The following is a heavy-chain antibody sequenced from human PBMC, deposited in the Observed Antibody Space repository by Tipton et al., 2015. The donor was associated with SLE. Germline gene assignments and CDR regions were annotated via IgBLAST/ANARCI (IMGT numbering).Heavy chain of an antibody. CDR2: INHSGST. V-gene: IGHV4-34*01. CDR3: ARQKANNFDH. Sequence: TLSLTCTVSGGSISSHYWTWIRQPPGKGLEWIGEINHSGSTNYNPSLKSRVTISVDTSKNLFFLSLNSVTAADTAVYFCARQKANNFDHWGQGTVVTVSS. J-gene: IGHJ4*02. CDR1: GGSISSHY. D-gene: IGHD1/OR15-1a*01.